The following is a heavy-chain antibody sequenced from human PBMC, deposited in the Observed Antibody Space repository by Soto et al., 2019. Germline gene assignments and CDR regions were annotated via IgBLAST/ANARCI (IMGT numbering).Heavy chain of an antibody. J-gene: IGHJ5*02. D-gene: IGHD3-22*01. V-gene: IGHV4-30-4*01. CDR1: GGSISSGDYY. CDR2: IYYSGST. Sequence: PSETLSLTCTVSGGSISSGDYYWRWIRQPPGKGLEWIGYIYYSGSTYYNPSLKSRVTISVDTSKNQFSLKLSSVTAADTAVYYCARELPYDSSGYRKWFDPWGQGTLVTVS. CDR3: ARELPYDSSGYRKWFDP.